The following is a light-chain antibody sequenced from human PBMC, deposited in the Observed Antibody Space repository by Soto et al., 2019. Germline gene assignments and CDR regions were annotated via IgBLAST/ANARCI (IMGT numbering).Light chain of an antibody. J-gene: IGKJ1*01. CDR2: GAS. CDR3: QQRSSWPPWT. CDR1: QSVGSY. V-gene: IGKV3-11*01. Sequence: EIELTQSPVTLSLSPGDRATLSCRASQSVGSYLAWFQQKPGQAPRLLIHGASNRATGIPARFSGSGSGTDFTLTISSLEPEDFAVYYCQQRSSWPPWTFGQGTKVEIK.